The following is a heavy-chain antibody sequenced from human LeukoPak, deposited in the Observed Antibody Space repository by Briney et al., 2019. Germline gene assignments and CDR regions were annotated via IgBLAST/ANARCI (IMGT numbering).Heavy chain of an antibody. D-gene: IGHD4-17*01. J-gene: IGHJ3*02. Sequence: SETLSLTCTVSGGSMSSHYWSWIRQPPGKGLEWIGYISYIGSTNYNPSLKSRVTISVDTSKNQFSLRLSSVTAADAAVYYCARDPTTVTKGLDIWGQGTMVTVSS. CDR3: ARDPTTVTKGLDI. CDR1: GGSMSSHY. V-gene: IGHV4-59*11. CDR2: ISYIGST.